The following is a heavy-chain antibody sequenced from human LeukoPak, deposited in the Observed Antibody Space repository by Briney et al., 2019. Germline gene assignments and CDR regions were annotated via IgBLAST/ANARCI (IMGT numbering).Heavy chain of an antibody. CDR3: ARHVVEDTIFGVVYYMDV. D-gene: IGHD3-3*01. V-gene: IGHV6-1*01. Sequence: SQTLSLTCAISGDSVSSNSAAWNWIRQSPSRGLEWLGRTYYRSKWYNDYTLSANSRITINPDTSKNQFSLKLSSVTAADTAVYYCARHVVEDTIFGVVYYMDVWGKGTTVTVSS. CDR2: TYYRSKWYN. CDR1: GDSVSSNSAA. J-gene: IGHJ6*03.